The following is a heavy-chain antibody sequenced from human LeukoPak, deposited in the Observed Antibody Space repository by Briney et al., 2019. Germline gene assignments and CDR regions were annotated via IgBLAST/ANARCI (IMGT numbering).Heavy chain of an antibody. Sequence: GGSLRLSCAASGFTFSSYWVSWVRQAPGKGLEWVANIKQDGSEKYYVDSVKGRFTISRDNAKNSLYLQMNSLRAEDTAVYYCARDRCTGGVCYTDAFDIWGPGKMVTVSS. J-gene: IGHJ3*02. CDR3: ARDRCTGGVCYTDAFDI. CDR1: GFTFSSYW. CDR2: IKQDGSEK. V-gene: IGHV3-7*01. D-gene: IGHD2-8*02.